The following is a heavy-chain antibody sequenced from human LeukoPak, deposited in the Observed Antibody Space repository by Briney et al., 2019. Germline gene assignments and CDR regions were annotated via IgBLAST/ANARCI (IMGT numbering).Heavy chain of an antibody. Sequence: PGGSLRLSCAAFGFIFSNHEMNWVRQAPGKGLQWVSYISSTGRTIYYADSVKGRFTVSRDNAKNSLYLQMNSLRAEDTAVYYCARTLIAAVGASKNWLDPWGQETLVTVSS. D-gene: IGHD6-13*01. J-gene: IGHJ5*02. CDR1: GFIFSNHE. CDR3: ARTLIAAVGASKNWLDP. CDR2: ISSTGRTI. V-gene: IGHV3-48*03.